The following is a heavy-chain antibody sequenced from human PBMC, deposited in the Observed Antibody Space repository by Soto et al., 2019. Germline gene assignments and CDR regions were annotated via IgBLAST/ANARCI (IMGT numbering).Heavy chain of an antibody. Sequence: SLRLSCAASGFTFSSYGMHWVRQAPGKGLEWVAVISYDGSNKYYADSVKGRFTISRDNSKNTLYLQMNSLRAEDTAVYYCAKERGQDYYGSGSYYNFDYWGQGTLVTVSS. V-gene: IGHV3-30*18. D-gene: IGHD3-10*01. CDR2: ISYDGSNK. CDR1: GFTFSSYG. J-gene: IGHJ4*02. CDR3: AKERGQDYYGSGSYYNFDY.